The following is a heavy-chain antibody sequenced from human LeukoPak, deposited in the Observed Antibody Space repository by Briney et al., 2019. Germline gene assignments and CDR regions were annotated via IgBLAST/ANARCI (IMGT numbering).Heavy chain of an antibody. Sequence: EPGGSLRLSCAASGFTFSSYAMSWVRQAPGKGLEWVSAISGSGGSTYYADSVKGRFTISRDNSKNTLYLQMNSLRAEDTAVYYCAKSGYYDSSGYYYDYGMDVWGQGTTVTVSS. J-gene: IGHJ6*02. D-gene: IGHD3-22*01. CDR1: GFTFSSYA. V-gene: IGHV3-23*01. CDR3: AKSGYYDSSGYYYDYGMDV. CDR2: ISGSGGST.